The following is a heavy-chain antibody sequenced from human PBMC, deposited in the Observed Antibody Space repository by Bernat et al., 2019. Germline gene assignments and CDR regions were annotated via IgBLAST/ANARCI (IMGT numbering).Heavy chain of an antibody. CDR1: GGSISSSSYY. Sequence: QLQLQESGPGLVKPSETLSLTCTVSGGSISSSSYYWGWIRQPPGKGLEWIGSIYYSGSTYYNPSLKSRVTISVDTSKNQFSLKLSSVTAADTAVYYCARHLGRSQWLVPPPFDYWGQGTLVTVSS. CDR3: ARHLGRSQWLVPPPFDY. CDR2: IYYSGST. D-gene: IGHD6-19*01. V-gene: IGHV4-39*01. J-gene: IGHJ4*02.